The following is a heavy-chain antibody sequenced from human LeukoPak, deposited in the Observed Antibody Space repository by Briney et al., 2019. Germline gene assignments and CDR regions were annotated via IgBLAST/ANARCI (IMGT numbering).Heavy chain of an antibody. D-gene: IGHD7-27*01. Sequence: GGSLRLSCAASGFTFGSYEMNWVRQAPGKGLEWVSYISSSGSTTYYADSVKGRFTISRDNGKNSLYLQMNSLRAEDTAVYYCARGVIREPGTFDYWGQGTLVTVSS. J-gene: IGHJ4*02. V-gene: IGHV3-48*03. CDR3: ARGVIREPGTFDY. CDR1: GFTFGSYE. CDR2: ISSSGSTT.